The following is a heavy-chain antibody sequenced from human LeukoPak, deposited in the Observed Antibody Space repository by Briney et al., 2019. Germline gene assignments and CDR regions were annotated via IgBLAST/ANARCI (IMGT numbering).Heavy chain of an antibody. CDR1: GFTFSSYA. CDR3: ARRGYCSGESCYSRFNAFDI. J-gene: IGHJ3*02. Sequence: GGSLRLSCVASGFTFSSYAMSWVRQVPGKGLEWVSAISGSGGSTYYADSVKGRFTISRDNAKNTLYLQMNSLRAEDTAVYYCARRGYCSGESCYSRFNAFDIWGQGTMVTVTS. D-gene: IGHD2-15*01. CDR2: ISGSGGST. V-gene: IGHV3-23*01.